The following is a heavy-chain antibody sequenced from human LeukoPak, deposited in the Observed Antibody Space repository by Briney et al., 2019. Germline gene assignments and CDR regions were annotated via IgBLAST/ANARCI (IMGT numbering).Heavy chain of an antibody. J-gene: IGHJ4*02. Sequence: GGSLRLSCAASGFTFSNYGMHWVRQAPGKGLEWVAIVANDGNNDYYGDSVKGRFTVSRDNSKNTLYLQMNGLRGEDTAVYYCAKEGPKYHFDYWGQGTLVTVSS. CDR3: AKEGPKYHFDY. D-gene: IGHD2-2*01. CDR1: GFTFSNYG. CDR2: VANDGNND. V-gene: IGHV3-30*18.